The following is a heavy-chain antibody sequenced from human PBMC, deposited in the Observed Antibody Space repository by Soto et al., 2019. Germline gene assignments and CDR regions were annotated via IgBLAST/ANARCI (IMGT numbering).Heavy chain of an antibody. Sequence: LKVSCKVSGYTLTEFSIHWVRQAPGKGLEWMGGFDPEEGETIYAQRFQGRVIMTEDTSTDTAYMQMNSLRAEDTAVYYCAKDPRVLWGWSSGFDYWGQGTLVTVSS. V-gene: IGHV1-24*01. CDR1: GYTLTEFS. J-gene: IGHJ4*02. CDR2: FDPEEGET. CDR3: AKDPRVLWGWSSGFDY. D-gene: IGHD2-15*01.